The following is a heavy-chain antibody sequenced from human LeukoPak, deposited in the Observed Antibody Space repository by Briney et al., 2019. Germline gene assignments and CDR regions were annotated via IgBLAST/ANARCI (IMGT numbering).Heavy chain of an antibody. Sequence: GGSLRLSCAASGFTFSSYAMSWVRPAPGEGREWVSAISGSGGSTYYADSVKGRLTISRDNSKNTLYLQMNSLRAEDTAVYYCAKDSLVLDYWGQGTLVTVSS. V-gene: IGHV3-23*01. CDR3: AKDSLVLDY. D-gene: IGHD2-8*01. CDR1: GFTFSSYA. J-gene: IGHJ4*02. CDR2: ISGSGGST.